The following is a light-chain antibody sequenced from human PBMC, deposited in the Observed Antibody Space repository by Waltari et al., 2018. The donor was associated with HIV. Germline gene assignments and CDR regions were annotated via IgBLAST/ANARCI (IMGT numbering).Light chain of an antibody. CDR1: QSVRTK. CDR3: QQYDYWPPWT. V-gene: IGKV3-15*01. CDR2: GAS. Sequence: TQSPATLSVSPGDRTTLSCRAGQSVRTKLAWYQQKPGQPPRLLIYGASTRATGIAARFSGSGSGTEFTLTINSLQSEDYAVYYCQQYDYWPPWTFGQGTKVEMK. J-gene: IGKJ1*01.